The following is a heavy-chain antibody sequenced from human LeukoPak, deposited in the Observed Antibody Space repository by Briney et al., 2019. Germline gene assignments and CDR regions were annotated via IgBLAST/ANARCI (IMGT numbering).Heavy chain of an antibody. D-gene: IGHD2-2*01. CDR2: ISWDGGST. CDR3: AKEYQLPDVRSVTVSVFDY. CDR1: GFTFDDYT. V-gene: IGHV3-43*01. J-gene: IGHJ4*02. Sequence: GGSLRLSCAASGFTFDDYTMHWVRQAPGKGLEWVSLISWDGGSTYYADSVKGRFTISRDNSKNSLYLQMNSLRTEDTALYYCAKEYQLPDVRSVTVSVFDYWGQRTLVTVSS.